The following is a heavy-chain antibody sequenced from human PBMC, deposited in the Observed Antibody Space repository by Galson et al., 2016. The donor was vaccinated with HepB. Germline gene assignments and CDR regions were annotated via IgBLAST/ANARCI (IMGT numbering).Heavy chain of an antibody. Sequence: SETLSLTCTVYGDSMTPYYWSWIRQSPGKGLEWIGYAYYSGNSDYNPSLKSRVTISVDTSKNQFSLILTSVTAADTAVYYCARDLQFIGPDDAFEIWGPGTRVTVSS. CDR1: GDSMTPYY. V-gene: IGHV4-59*12. CDR2: AYYSGNS. D-gene: IGHD3-16*02. J-gene: IGHJ3*02. CDR3: ARDLQFIGPDDAFEI.